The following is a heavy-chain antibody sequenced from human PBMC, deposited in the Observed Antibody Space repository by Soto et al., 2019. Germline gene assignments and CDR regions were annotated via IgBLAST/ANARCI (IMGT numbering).Heavy chain of an antibody. CDR1: GFSLSTSGVG. CDR3: AHRRSPADYGDYGTGYYYFDY. D-gene: IGHD4-17*01. V-gene: IGHV2-5*01. Sequence: QITLKESGPTLVKPTQTLTLTCTFSGFSLSTSGVGVGWIRQPPGKALEWLALIYWNDDKRYSTSLKSRLTITKDTSKNQVVLTMTNMDPVDTATYYCAHRRSPADYGDYGTGYYYFDYWGQGTLVTVSS. J-gene: IGHJ4*02. CDR2: IYWNDDK.